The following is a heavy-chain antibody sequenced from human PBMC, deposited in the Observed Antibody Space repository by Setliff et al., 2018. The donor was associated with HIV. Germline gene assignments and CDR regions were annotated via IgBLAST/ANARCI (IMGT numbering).Heavy chain of an antibody. V-gene: IGHV2-5*01. J-gene: IGHJ4*02. CDR3: ARSTYYDFWSGYSY. Sequence: TLSLTCTVSGGSFTSRSYYWGWIRQPPGKALEWLALIYWNDDKRYSPSLKSRLTITKDTSKNQVVLTMTNMDPVDTATYYCARSTYYDFWSGYSYWGQGTLVTVSS. D-gene: IGHD3-3*01. CDR2: IYWNDDK. CDR1: GGSFTSRSYY.